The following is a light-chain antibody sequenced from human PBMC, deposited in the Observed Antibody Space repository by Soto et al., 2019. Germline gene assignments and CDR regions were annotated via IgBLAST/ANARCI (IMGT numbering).Light chain of an antibody. V-gene: IGKV3-11*01. CDR3: QQRSNSFT. CDR1: QSVSSY. J-gene: IGKJ3*01. CDR2: DAS. Sequence: EIVLTQSPATLSLSPGERATLSCRASQSVSSYLAWYQQKPGQAPRLLIYDASNRATGIPARFSGSGSGTDFTLTISSLEPEDFAVYYWQQRSNSFTFGPGTKVHIK.